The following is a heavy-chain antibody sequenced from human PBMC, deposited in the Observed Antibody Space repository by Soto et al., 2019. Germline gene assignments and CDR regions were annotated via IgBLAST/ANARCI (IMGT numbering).Heavy chain of an antibody. CDR1: GYTFTSYY. CDR3: ARATVVAARAFDI. CDR2: INPSGGST. Sequence: ASVKVSCKASGYTFTSYYMHWVRQAPGQGLEWMGIINPSGGSTSYAQKFQGRVTMTRDTSTSTVYMELSSLRSEGTAVYYCARATVVAARAFDIWGQGTMVTVSS. D-gene: IGHD2-15*01. V-gene: IGHV1-46*01. J-gene: IGHJ3*02.